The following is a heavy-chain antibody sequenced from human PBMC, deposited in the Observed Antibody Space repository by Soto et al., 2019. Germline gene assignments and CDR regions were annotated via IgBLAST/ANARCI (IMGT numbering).Heavy chain of an antibody. V-gene: IGHV3-33*01. CDR1: GFTFRNHG. D-gene: IGHD2-21*01. CDR2: IWYDGSDQ. Sequence: QVQLVESGGGVVQSGRSLRLSCAASGFTFRNHGMHWVRQAPGKGLEWVAVIWYDGSDQYYADSVKGRFTISRDNSRSTLYLQMDSLRVEDTAVYYCARDLGWPATRFAYWGQGALVTVSS. CDR3: ARDLGWPATRFAY. J-gene: IGHJ4*02.